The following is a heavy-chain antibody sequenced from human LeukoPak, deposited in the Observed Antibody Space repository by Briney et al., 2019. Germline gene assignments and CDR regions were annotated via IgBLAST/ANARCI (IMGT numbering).Heavy chain of an antibody. V-gene: IGHV5-10-1*01. CDR3: ARLGGIAAAGRGVDY. CDR2: IDPSDSYT. J-gene: IGHJ4*02. Sequence: GESLRISCKGSGYSFTSYWISWVRQMPEKGLEWMGRIDPSDSYTNYSPSFQGDVTISADKSISTSYLQWSSLKASDTAMYYCARLGGIAAAGRGVDYWGQGTLVTVSS. CDR1: GYSFTSYW. D-gene: IGHD6-13*01.